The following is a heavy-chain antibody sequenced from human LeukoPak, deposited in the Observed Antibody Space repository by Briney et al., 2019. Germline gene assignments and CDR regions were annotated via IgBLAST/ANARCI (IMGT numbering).Heavy chain of an antibody. CDR3: TTGEWG. CDR1: GFTFSTYW. Sequence: GGSLRLSYAASGFTFSTYWMSWVRQAPGKGLEWVGRIKSKTHGGTTDYAAPVKGRFTISRDDSKNTLYLQMNSLQTEDTAVYFCTTGEWGWGQGIQVTVSS. D-gene: IGHD1-26*01. CDR2: IKSKTHGGTT. V-gene: IGHV3-15*01. J-gene: IGHJ4*02.